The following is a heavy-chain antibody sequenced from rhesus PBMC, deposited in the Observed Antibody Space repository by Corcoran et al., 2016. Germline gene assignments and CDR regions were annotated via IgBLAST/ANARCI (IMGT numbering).Heavy chain of an antibody. V-gene: IGHV4-173*01. CDR3: ARMLGYCSGGVCYGFEY. CDR2: ISGSGGRT. Sequence: QLQLQESGPGLVQPSEPLSLTCAVSGGAISSNCWSWFRPPPVQGLVWIGRISGSGGRTSYNPSHKSRVTITTDTSKNQFSLKLSSVTAADTAVYYCARMLGYCSGGVCYGFEYWGQGVLVTVSS. J-gene: IGHJ4*01. CDR1: GGAISSNC. D-gene: IGHD2-8*01.